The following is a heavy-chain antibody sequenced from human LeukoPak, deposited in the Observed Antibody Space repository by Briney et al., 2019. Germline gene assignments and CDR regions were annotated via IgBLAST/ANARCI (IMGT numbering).Heavy chain of an antibody. D-gene: IGHD6-13*01. CDR1: GFTFSSYS. CDR2: LSSSSCYI. Sequence: GGSLRLSCAASGFTFSSYSMNWVRQAPGKGLEWVSSLSSSSCYIYYADSVKGRFTISRDNAKNSLYLQMNSLRAEDTAVYYCAIAAAGPLESYWGQGTLVTVSS. CDR3: AIAAAGPLESY. V-gene: IGHV3-21*01. J-gene: IGHJ4*02.